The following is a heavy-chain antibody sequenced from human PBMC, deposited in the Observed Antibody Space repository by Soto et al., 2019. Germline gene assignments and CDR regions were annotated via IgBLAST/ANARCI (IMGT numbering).Heavy chain of an antibody. V-gene: IGHV3-30*18. CDR2: ISYGEGTE. J-gene: IGHJ5*02. CDR3: AKDSSILAAASGGWFEP. D-gene: IGHD6-13*01. Sequence: AQLVQSGGGAVQPGGSLRLSCEASGFSFSTYGMHWVRQTPGKGLEWVASISYGEGTEFYADSAKGRFTISRDNAKNTVFLQMNGLTPDDTAVYYCAKDSSILAAASGGWFEPWGQGTLVTVSS. CDR1: GFSFSTYG.